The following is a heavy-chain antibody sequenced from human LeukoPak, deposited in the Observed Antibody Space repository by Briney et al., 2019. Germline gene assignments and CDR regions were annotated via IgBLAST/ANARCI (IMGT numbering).Heavy chain of an antibody. J-gene: IGHJ4*02. V-gene: IGHV1-2*02. CDR1: GYTFTGYY. CDR2: INPNSGGT. D-gene: IGHD2-8*01. CDR3: ARGYCTNGVCYPFLDY. Sequence: ASVKVSCKTSGYTFTGYYMHWVRQAPGQGLEWMGWINPNSGGTNYAQKFQGRVTMTRDTSISTAYMELSRLRSDDTAVYYCARGYCTNGVCYPFLDYWGQGTLVTVSS.